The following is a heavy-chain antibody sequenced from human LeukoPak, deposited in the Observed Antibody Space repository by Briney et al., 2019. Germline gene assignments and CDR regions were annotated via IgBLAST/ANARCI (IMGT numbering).Heavy chain of an antibody. D-gene: IGHD3-10*01. CDR2: IIPIFGTA. Sequence: SVKVSCKASGGTFSSYAISWVRQAPGQGLEWMGGIIPIFGTANYAQKFQGRVTITADESTSTAYMELSSLRSEDTAVDYCARDQGGGGQGLLWFGELFGWGQGTLVTVSS. CDR3: ARDQGGGGQGLLWFGELFG. V-gene: IGHV1-69*01. CDR1: GGTFSSYA. J-gene: IGHJ4*02.